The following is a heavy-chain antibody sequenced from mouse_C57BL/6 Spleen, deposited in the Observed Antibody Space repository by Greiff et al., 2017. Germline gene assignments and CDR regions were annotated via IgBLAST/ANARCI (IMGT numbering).Heavy chain of an antibody. CDR3: AREEGYDYSFAY. V-gene: IGHV3-6*01. Sequence: DVKLVESGPGLVKPSQSLSLTCSVTGYSITSGYYWNWIRQFPGNKLEWMGYISYDGSNNYNPSLKNRISITRDTSKNQFFLKLNSVTTEDTATYYCAREEGYDYSFAYWGQGTLVTVSA. CDR2: ISYDGSN. J-gene: IGHJ3*01. D-gene: IGHD2-4*01. CDR1: GYSITSGYY.